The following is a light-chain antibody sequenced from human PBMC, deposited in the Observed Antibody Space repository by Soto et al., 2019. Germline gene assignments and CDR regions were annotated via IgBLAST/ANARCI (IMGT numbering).Light chain of an antibody. J-gene: IGKJ1*01. CDR3: QQYDNWPPWT. Sequence: IVMTQSPTTLSVSPGERATLSCRASQSVSTNLAWYQHKPGQAPRLLIYGASSRATGIPARFSGSGSGTEFTITISSLQSEDFAVYYCQQYDNWPPWTFGQGTKVEIK. V-gene: IGKV3-15*01. CDR1: QSVSTN. CDR2: GAS.